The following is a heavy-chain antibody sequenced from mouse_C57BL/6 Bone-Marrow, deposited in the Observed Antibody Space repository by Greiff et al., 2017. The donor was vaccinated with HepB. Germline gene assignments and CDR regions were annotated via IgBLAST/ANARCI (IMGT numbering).Heavy chain of an antibody. CDR1: GYTFTGYW. CDR2: ILPGSGST. Sequence: VQLQQSGAELMKPGASVKLSCKATGYTFTGYWIEWVKQRPGHGLEWIGEILPGSGSTNYNEKFKGKATFTADTSSNTADMQLSSLTTEDSAIYYCARKAIITTVIATRYAMDYWGQGTSVTVSS. D-gene: IGHD1-1*01. V-gene: IGHV1-9*01. J-gene: IGHJ4*01. CDR3: ARKAIITTVIATRYAMDY.